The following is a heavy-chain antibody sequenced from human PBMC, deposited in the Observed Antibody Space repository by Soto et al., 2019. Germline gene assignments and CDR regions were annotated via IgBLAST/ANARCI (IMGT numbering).Heavy chain of an antibody. J-gene: IGHJ6*02. D-gene: IGHD2-15*01. CDR2: INHSGST. CDR1: GGSFSGYY. CDR3: ATRGRRYYGMDV. V-gene: IGHV4-34*01. Sequence: SETLSLTCAVYGGSFSGYYWSWIRQPPGKGLEWIGGINHSGSTNYNPSLKSRVTISVDTSKNQFSLKLSSVTAADTAVYYCATRGRRYYGMDVWGQGTTVTVSS.